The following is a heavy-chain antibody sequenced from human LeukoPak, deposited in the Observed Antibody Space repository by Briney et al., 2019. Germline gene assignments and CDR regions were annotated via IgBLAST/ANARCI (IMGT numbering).Heavy chain of an antibody. D-gene: IGHD4-17*01. Sequence: PSETLSLTCTVSGGSISSYYWSWIRQPPGKGLEWIGEINHSGSTNYNPSLKSRVTISVDTSKNQFSLKLSSVTAADTAVYYCATATTVRTTNYWGQGTLVTVPS. CDR2: INHSGST. CDR3: ATATTVRTTNY. CDR1: GGSISSYY. V-gene: IGHV4-34*01. J-gene: IGHJ4*02.